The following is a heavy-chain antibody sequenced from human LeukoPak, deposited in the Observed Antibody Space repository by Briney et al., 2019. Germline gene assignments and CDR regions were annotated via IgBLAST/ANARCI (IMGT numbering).Heavy chain of an antibody. CDR2: IYTSGST. V-gene: IGHV4-4*09. CDR1: GGTISSYY. Sequence: SETLSLTCTVSGGTISSYYWSWIRQPPGKGLEWIGYIYTSGSTNYNPSLKSRVTISVDTSKNQFSLKLSSVTAADTAVYYCARHKWVAGYYFDYWGQGTLVTVSS. D-gene: IGHD6-19*01. CDR3: ARHKWVAGYYFDY. J-gene: IGHJ4*02.